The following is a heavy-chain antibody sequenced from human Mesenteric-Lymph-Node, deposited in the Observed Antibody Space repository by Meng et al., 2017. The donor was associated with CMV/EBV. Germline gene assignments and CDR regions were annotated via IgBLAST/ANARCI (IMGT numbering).Heavy chain of an antibody. Sequence: GSISSGGYLWSWIRQPLGKGLEWIGYISYSGNTYYSPSLKNRITISLDTSKNQFSLTVTSVTAADTAVYYCGRDCSSASCREPVDYWGQGTLVTVSS. J-gene: IGHJ4*02. CDR1: GSISSGGYL. V-gene: IGHV4-30-4*01. CDR2: ISYSGNT. CDR3: GRDCSSASCREPVDY. D-gene: IGHD2-2*01.